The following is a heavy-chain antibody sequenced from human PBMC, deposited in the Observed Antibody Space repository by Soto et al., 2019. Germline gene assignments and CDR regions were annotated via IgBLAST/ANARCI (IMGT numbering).Heavy chain of an antibody. Sequence: PSETLSLTCTVSGGSISSYYWSWIRQPAGKGLEWIGRIYTSGSTNYNPSLKSRVTMSVDTSKNQFSLKLSSVTAADTAVYYCARNAPYYYGSGSYHNGGFDYWGQGALVTVSS. V-gene: IGHV4-4*07. J-gene: IGHJ4*02. CDR2: IYTSGST. CDR3: ARNAPYYYGSGSYHNGGFDY. D-gene: IGHD3-10*01. CDR1: GGSISSYY.